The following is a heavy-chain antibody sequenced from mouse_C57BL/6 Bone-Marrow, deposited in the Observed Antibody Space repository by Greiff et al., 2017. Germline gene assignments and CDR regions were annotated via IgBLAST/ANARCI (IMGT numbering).Heavy chain of an antibody. V-gene: IGHV1-74*01. J-gene: IGHJ3*01. CDR2: IHPSDSDT. CDR1: GYTFTSYW. CDR3: ASGDWFAY. Sequence: QVQLKQPGAELVKPGASVKVSCKASGYTFTSYWMHWVKQRPGQGLEWIGRIHPSDSDTNYNQKFKGKATLTVDTSSSTAYMQLSSLTSEDSAVYYCASGDWFAYWGQGTLVTVSA.